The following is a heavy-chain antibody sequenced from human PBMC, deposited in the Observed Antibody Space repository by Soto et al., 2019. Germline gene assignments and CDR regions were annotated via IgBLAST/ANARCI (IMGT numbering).Heavy chain of an antibody. J-gene: IGHJ4*02. V-gene: IGHV1-69*01. D-gene: IGHD3-9*01. CDR3: AIVVRYFDWPQEQGFDY. CDR2: IIPIFGTA. CDR1: GGTFSSYA. Sequence: QVQLVQSGAEVKKPGSSVKVSCKASGGTFSSYAISWVRQAPGQGLEWMGGIIPIFGTANYAQKFQGRVTSTADESTSSAYMELSSLRSEDTAVYYCAIVVRYFDWPQEQGFDYWGQGTLVTVSS.